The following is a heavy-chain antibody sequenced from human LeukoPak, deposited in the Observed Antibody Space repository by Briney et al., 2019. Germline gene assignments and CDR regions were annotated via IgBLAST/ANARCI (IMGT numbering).Heavy chain of an antibody. D-gene: IGHD6-19*01. J-gene: IGHJ4*02. V-gene: IGHV4-61*01. CDR2: IYYSGNI. CDR1: GGSVSSGSYY. Sequence: SETLSLTCTVSGGSVSSGSYYWSWIRQPPGKGLEWFGYIYYSGNINYNPSLKSRVTISVDTSKNQFSLKLNSVTAADTAVYYCATPRGYSSGWSGIYDYWGQGTLVTVSS. CDR3: ATPRGYSSGWSGIYDY.